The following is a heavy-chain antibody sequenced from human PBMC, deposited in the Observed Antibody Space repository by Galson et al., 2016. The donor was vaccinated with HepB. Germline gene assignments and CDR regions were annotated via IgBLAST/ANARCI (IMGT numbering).Heavy chain of an antibody. D-gene: IGHD6-6*01. CDR1: GYTFTDYY. CDR3: ASVTYSSYSPFDY. CDR2: IYPSSGGT. Sequence: SVKVSCKASGYTFTDYYIHWVRQAPGQGLEWMGWIYPSSGGTNYAQRFQGRVAMTRDTSISTAYMELSRLTSDDTAFYYCASVTYSSYSPFDYWGQGTLVTVSS. J-gene: IGHJ4*02. V-gene: IGHV1-2*02.